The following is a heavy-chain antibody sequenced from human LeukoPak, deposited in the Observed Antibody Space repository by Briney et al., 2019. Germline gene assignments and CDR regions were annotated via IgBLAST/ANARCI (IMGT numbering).Heavy chain of an antibody. J-gene: IGHJ3*02. CDR3: AGSPHIVATIGAFDI. Sequence: GESLKISCKGSGYSFTSYWIGWVRQMPGKGLEWMGIIYPGDSDTRYSPSFQGQVTISADKSISTAYLQWSSLKASDTAMYYCAGSPHIVATIGAFDIRGQGTMVTVSS. V-gene: IGHV5-51*01. CDR2: IYPGDSDT. CDR1: GYSFTSYW. D-gene: IGHD5-12*01.